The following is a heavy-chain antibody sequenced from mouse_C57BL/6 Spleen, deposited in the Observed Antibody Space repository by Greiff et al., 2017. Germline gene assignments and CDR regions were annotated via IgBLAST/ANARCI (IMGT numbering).Heavy chain of an antibody. CDR3: ASPHYYGSNPYAMDY. V-gene: IGHV1-64*01. J-gene: IGHJ4*01. CDR1: GYTFTSYW. Sequence: VQLQQSGAELVKPGASVKLSCKASGYTFTSYWMHWVKQRPGQGLEWIGMIHPNSGSTNYNEKFKSKATLTVDKSSSTAYMQLSSLTSEDSAVYYCASPHYYGSNPYAMDYWGQGTSVTVSS. D-gene: IGHD1-1*01. CDR2: IHPNSGST.